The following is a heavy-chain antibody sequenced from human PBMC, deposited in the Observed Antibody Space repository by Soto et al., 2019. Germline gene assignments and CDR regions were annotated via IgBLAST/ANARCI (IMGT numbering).Heavy chain of an antibody. CDR3: ARVRGYYGMDV. Sequence: AASVKVSCKASGYTFTSYAMHWVRQAPGQRLEWMGWINAGNGNTKYSQKFQGRVTITRDTSASTAYMELSSLRSEDTAVYYCARVRGYYGMDVWGQGTTVTVSS. J-gene: IGHJ6*02. CDR2: INAGNGNT. V-gene: IGHV1-3*01. CDR1: GYTFTSYA.